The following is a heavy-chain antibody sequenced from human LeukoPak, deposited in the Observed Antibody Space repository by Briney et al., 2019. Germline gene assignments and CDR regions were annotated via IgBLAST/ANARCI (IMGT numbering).Heavy chain of an antibody. CDR3: ARAGGYFWFDP. CDR1: GGSISSYY. D-gene: IGHD2-15*01. J-gene: IGHJ5*02. V-gene: IGHV4-59*01. Sequence: SETLSLTCTVSGGSISSYYWSWIRLPPGKGLEWIGYISYSGGTNYNPSLKSRVTISVDTSKNQFSLKLSSVTAADTAVYYCARAGGYFWFDPWGQGTLVTDSS. CDR2: ISYSGGT.